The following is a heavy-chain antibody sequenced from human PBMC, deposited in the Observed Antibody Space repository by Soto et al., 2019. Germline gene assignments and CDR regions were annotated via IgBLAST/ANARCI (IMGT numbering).Heavy chain of an antibody. V-gene: IGHV3-23*01. CDR1: GFTFSSYA. D-gene: IGHD1-26*01. J-gene: IGHJ6*02. CDR3: AKGWELLSHYYYYGMDV. CDR2: ISGSGGST. Sequence: EVQLLESGGGLVQPGGSLRLSCAASGFTFSSYAMSWVRQAPGQGLEWVSAISGSGGSTYYADSVKGRFTISRDNSKNTLYLQRNSLRAEDTAVYYWAKGWELLSHYYYYGMDVWGQGTTVTVSS.